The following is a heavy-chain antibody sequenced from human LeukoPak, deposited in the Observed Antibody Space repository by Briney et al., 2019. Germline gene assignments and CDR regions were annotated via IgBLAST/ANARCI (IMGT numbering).Heavy chain of an antibody. D-gene: IGHD4-23*01. CDR2: ISGSGTT. Sequence: GGSLRLSCAASGFNFNIYGMNWVRQAPGKGLEWVSGISGSGTTYYADSVKGRFTISRDNSKNTLYLQMNSLRAEDTAVYYCARRAGGYSHPYDYWGQGILVTVSS. J-gene: IGHJ4*02. CDR1: GFNFNIYG. V-gene: IGHV3-23*01. CDR3: ARRAGGYSHPYDY.